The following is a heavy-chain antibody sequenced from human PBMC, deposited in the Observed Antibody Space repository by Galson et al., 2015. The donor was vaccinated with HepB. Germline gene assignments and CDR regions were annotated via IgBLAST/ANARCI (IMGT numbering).Heavy chain of an antibody. J-gene: IGHJ6*02. Sequence: SVKVSCKASGYTFTTYAIHWVRQAPGQGLGWMGWINSANGNTKYSERFQGRVTVTRDTSASIAYMELSSLSSEDTAVYYCAKPLSVDYYYGLDVWGQGTTVTVSS. V-gene: IGHV1-3*01. CDR3: AKPLSVDYYYGLDV. CDR2: INSANGNT. CDR1: GYTFTTYA.